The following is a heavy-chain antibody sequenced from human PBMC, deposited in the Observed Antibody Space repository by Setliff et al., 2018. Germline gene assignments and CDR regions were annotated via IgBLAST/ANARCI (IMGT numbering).Heavy chain of an antibody. CDR2: ISPYSGKT. CDR3: ARGRGPDIVVTIPGDY. CDR1: GYNFITLG. J-gene: IGHJ4*02. V-gene: IGHV1-18*01. Sequence: ASVKVSCKTSGYNFITLGINWVRQAPGQGLEWVGWISPYSGKTDYAQKFQDRVIMTIDSATTTAYMELKTLTSDDTAVYYCARGRGPDIVVTIPGDYWGQGTQGTVS. D-gene: IGHD2-15*01.